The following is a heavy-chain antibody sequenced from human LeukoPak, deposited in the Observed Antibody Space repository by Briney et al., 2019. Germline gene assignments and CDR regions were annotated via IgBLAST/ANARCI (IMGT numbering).Heavy chain of an antibody. CDR1: GFTFSNYA. D-gene: IGHD1-26*01. Sequence: GGSLRLSCAASGFTFSNYAMSCGRQAPGRGVEWVSTIGGSGAAAYYTDSVRGRFIIPSDTSTNTLYLQMNSLRAEDTALYYCAKSELADYWGQGTLVTVSS. CDR2: IGGSGAAA. V-gene: IGHV3-23*01. CDR3: AKSELADY. J-gene: IGHJ4*02.